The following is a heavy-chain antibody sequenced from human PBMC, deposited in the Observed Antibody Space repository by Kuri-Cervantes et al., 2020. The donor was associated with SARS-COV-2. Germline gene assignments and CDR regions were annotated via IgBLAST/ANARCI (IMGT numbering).Heavy chain of an antibody. D-gene: IGHD2-2*01. V-gene: IGHV6-1*01. CDR3: ARSIVVVPDPDGVAEYQGGGLAFDI. Sequence: LRLSCAISGDSVSSNSAAWNRIRQSPSRGLEWLGRTYYRSKWYNDYAVSVKSRITINPDTSKNQFSLQLNSVTAADTAVYYCARSIVVVPDPDGVAEYQGGGLAFDIWGQGTMVTVSS. CDR2: TYYRSKWYN. J-gene: IGHJ3*02. CDR1: GDSVSSNSAA.